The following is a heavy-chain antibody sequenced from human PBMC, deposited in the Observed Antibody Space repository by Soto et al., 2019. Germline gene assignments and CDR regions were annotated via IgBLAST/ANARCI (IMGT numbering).Heavy chain of an antibody. V-gene: IGHV1-8*01. CDR2: MNPNSGNT. CDR3: AREKTSYGMDV. Sequence: QVQLVQSGAEVKKPGASVKVSCKASGYTFTSYDINWGRQATGQGLEWMGWMNPNSGNTGYAQKFQGRVTMTRNTSISTAYMEPSSLRSEDTAVYYSAREKTSYGMDVWGQGTTVSVSS. CDR1: GYTFTSYD. J-gene: IGHJ6*02.